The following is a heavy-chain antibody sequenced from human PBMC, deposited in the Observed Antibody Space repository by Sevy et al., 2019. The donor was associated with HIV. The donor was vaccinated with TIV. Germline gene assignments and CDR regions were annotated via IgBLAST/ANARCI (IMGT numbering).Heavy chain of an antibody. J-gene: IGHJ5*02. V-gene: IGHV1-2*02. CDR2: INPNNGGT. Sequence: ASVKVSCKASGYTFNGYYMHWVRQAPGQGLEWMGWINPNNGGTNYAQKFQGRVTMTRDTSINTAYMELTRLRSDDTAMYYCARGIIVPTTVFGWFDPWGQGTLVTVSS. CDR1: GYTFNGYY. D-gene: IGHD2-2*01. CDR3: ARGIIVPTTVFGWFDP.